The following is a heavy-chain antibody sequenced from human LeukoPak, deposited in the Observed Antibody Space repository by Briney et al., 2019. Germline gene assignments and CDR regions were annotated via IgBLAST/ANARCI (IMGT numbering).Heavy chain of an antibody. D-gene: IGHD6-19*01. CDR2: IYYSGST. V-gene: IGHV4-59*01. CDR3: ARDGAGPGWFDP. Sequence: PSETLSLTCTVSGGSISSYYWSWIRQPPGKGLEWIGYIYYSGSTNYNPSLKSRVTISVDTSKNQFSLKLSSVTAADTAVYYCARDGAGPGWFDPWGQGTLVTVSS. J-gene: IGHJ5*02. CDR1: GGSISSYY.